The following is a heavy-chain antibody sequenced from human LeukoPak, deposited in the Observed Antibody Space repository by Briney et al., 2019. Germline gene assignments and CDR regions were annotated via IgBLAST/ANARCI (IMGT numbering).Heavy chain of an antibody. V-gene: IGHV3-33*06. J-gene: IGHJ4*02. CDR3: AKARIPSGNGYYSD. CDR2: IWYDGSNK. D-gene: IGHD3-22*01. Sequence: GSLRLSCAASGFTFSSYGMHWVRQAPGKGLEWVAVIWYDGSNKYYADSVKGRFTISRDNSKNTLYLQMNSLRAEDTAVYYCAKARIPSGNGYYSDWGQGTLVTVSS. CDR1: GFTFSSYG.